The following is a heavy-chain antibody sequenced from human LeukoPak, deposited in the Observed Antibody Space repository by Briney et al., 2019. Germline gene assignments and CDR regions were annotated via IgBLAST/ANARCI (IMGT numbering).Heavy chain of an antibody. D-gene: IGHD6-19*01. V-gene: IGHV3-74*01. J-gene: IGHJ4*02. Sequence: GGPLRLSCAASGFTFSSYWMHWVRQAPGKGLVWVSRINTDGSSTSYADSVKGRFTISRDNAKNTLYLQMNSLRAEDTAVYYCAKDLGSSGWYIDYWGQGTLVTVSS. CDR3: AKDLGSSGWYIDY. CDR2: INTDGSST. CDR1: GFTFSSYW.